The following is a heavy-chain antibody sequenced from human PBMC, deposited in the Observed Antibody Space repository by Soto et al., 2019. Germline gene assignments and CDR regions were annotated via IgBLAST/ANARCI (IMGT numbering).Heavy chain of an antibody. V-gene: IGHV4-59*01. J-gene: IGHJ6*02. D-gene: IGHD4-17*01. CDR2: IYYSGST. CDR3: ARDRGDYYYYYGMDV. CDR1: GGSISSYY. Sequence: PSETLSLTCTVSGGSISSYYWSWIRQPPGKGLEWIGYIYYSGSTNYNPSLKSRVTISVDTSKNQFSLKLSSVTAADTAVYYCARDRGDYYYYYGMDVWGQGTTVTVSS.